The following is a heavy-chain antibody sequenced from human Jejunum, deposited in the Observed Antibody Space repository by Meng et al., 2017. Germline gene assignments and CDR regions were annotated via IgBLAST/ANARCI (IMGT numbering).Heavy chain of an antibody. CDR2: IWFDGSNK. V-gene: IGHV3-33*01. CDR1: GISFSSCG. D-gene: IGHD3-10*01. CDR3: ARDRRVRELDY. Sequence: SLMLSCVASGISFSSCGMHWVRQAPGEGLERVAMIWFDGSNKYYADSVKRRFTIHRDNSKNTVYLQMDSLRAEDTAVYYCARDRRVRELDYWGQGTLVTVSS. J-gene: IGHJ4*02.